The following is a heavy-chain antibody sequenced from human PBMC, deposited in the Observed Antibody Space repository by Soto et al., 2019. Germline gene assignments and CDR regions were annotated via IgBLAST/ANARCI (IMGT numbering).Heavy chain of an antibody. J-gene: IGHJ5*02. D-gene: IGHD3-22*01. V-gene: IGHV4-31*03. Sequence: QVQLQESGPGLVKPSQTLSLTCTVSGGSISSGGYYWSWIRQHPGKGLEWIGYIYYSGSTYYNPSLKSRVTISVDTSKNQFSLKLSSVTAADTAVYYCARDAYDSSGYQYWFDPWGQGTLVTVSS. CDR3: ARDAYDSSGYQYWFDP. CDR2: IYYSGST. CDR1: GGSISSGGYY.